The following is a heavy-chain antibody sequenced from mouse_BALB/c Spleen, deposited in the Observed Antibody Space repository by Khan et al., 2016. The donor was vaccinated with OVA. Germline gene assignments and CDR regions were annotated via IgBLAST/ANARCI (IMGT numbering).Heavy chain of an antibody. J-gene: IGHJ2*01. D-gene: IGHD1-1*01. CDR2: ITPSTGYT. Sequence: QVHVKQSGAELAKPGASVKMSCKASGYTFINYWILWVKQRPGQGLEWIGYITPSTGYTEYNQKFKDKATLTADKSSSTAYMHLSRLTSEDSAVYDCARSGLRWDFDYWGQGTTLTVSS. V-gene: IGHV1-7*01. CDR1: GYTFINYW. CDR3: ARSGLRWDFDY.